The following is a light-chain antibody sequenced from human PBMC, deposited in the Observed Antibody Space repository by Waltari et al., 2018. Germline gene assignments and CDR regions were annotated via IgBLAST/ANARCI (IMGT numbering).Light chain of an antibody. Sequence: DIVMTQSPDSLAVSLGESATINCKSSQSVFYSSNNKNYLAWYQQKPGPPPKLLLYWASTRESGVPDRFSGSGSGTDFTLTISRLQAEDVAVYYCQQYYSTPPRTFGQGTKVEIK. CDR1: QSVFYSSNNKNY. CDR2: WAS. CDR3: QQYYSTPPRT. J-gene: IGKJ1*01. V-gene: IGKV4-1*01.